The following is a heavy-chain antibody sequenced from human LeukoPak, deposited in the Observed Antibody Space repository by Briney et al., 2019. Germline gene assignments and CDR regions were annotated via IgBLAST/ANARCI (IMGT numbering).Heavy chain of an antibody. D-gene: IGHD3-22*01. Sequence: ASVKVSCKASGYTFTGYYMHWVRQAPGQGLEWMGWINPNSGGTNYAQKFQGRVTMTRDTSISTAYMELSRLRSDDTAVYYCARGFPPRRNYDSSGYYSYYFDHWGQGTLVTVSS. CDR2: INPNSGGT. V-gene: IGHV1-2*02. J-gene: IGHJ4*02. CDR1: GYTFTGYY. CDR3: ARGFPPRRNYDSSGYYSYYFDH.